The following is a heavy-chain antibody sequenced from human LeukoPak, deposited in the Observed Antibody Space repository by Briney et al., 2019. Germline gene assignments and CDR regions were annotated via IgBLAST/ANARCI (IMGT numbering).Heavy chain of an antibody. J-gene: IGHJ4*02. CDR3: AREQLRYGDYDTSFDY. CDR1: GGTFSSYA. V-gene: IGHV1-69*05. CDR2: IIPIFGTA. D-gene: IGHD4-17*01. Sequence: ASVKVSYKASGGTFSSYAISWVRQAPGQGLEWMGGIIPIFGTANYAQKFQGRVTITTDESTSTAYMELSSLRSEDTAVYYCAREQLRYGDYDTSFDYWGQGTLVTVSS.